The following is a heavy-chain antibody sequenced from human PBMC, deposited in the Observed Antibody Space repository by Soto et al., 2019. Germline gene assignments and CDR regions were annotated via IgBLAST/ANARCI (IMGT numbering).Heavy chain of an antibody. J-gene: IGHJ4*02. CDR1: GYTFTSYG. Sequence: QVQLVQSGAEVKKPGASVKVSCKASGYTFTSYGISWVRQAPGQGLEWMGWISAYNGNTNYAQKLQGRVTMTTDTSTSTAYMELRSLRSDDTAVYYCARESTGCISTSCYPSFDYWGQGTLVTVSS. D-gene: IGHD2-2*01. CDR3: ARESTGCISTSCYPSFDY. V-gene: IGHV1-18*01. CDR2: ISAYNGNT.